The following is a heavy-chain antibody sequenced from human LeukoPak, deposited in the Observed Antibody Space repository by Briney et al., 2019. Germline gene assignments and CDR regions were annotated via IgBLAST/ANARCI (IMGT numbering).Heavy chain of an antibody. J-gene: IGHJ4*02. CDR1: GYSISSGYY. D-gene: IGHD3-10*01. CDR2: IYTSGGT. Sequence: SETLSLTCAVSGYSISSGYYWGWIRQPAGKGLEWIGRIYTSGGTNYNPSLKSRVTISVDTSKNQFSLKLSSVTAADTAVYYCARHYYSSGSFDYWGQGTLVTVSS. CDR3: ARHYYSSGSFDY. V-gene: IGHV4-38-2*01.